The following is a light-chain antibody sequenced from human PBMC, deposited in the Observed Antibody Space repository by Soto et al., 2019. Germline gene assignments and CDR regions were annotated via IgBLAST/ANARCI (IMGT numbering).Light chain of an antibody. CDR2: DAS. CDR1: QSVSSY. Sequence: EIVLTQSPTTLSLSPGERATLSGRASQSVSSYLAWYQQKPGQAPRLLIYDASNRATGIPARFSGSGSGTDFTLTISSLEPVDFAVYYCQQRSNWPRTFGQGTKVEIK. V-gene: IGKV3-11*01. CDR3: QQRSNWPRT. J-gene: IGKJ1*01.